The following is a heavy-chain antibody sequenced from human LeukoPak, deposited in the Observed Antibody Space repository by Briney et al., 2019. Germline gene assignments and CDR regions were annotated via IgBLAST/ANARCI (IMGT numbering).Heavy chain of an antibody. V-gene: IGHV3-23*01. D-gene: IGHD6-6*01. CDR2: IGNSSST. CDR3: AKISDSRSSSDY. J-gene: IGHJ4*02. CDR1: GFTFSSYG. Sequence: GGPLSLSCAASGFTFSSYGMNWVRHAPGRALEWVSGIGNSSSTYYADSVKGRFAISRDNSKNTLYLQMNSLRAEDTAVYYCAKISDSRSSSDYWGQGTLVTVSS.